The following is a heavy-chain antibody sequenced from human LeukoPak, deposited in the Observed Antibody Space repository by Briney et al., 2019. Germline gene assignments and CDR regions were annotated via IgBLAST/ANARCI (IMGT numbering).Heavy chain of an antibody. V-gene: IGHV4-59*08. CDR3: ATYRRPPYDLDH. CDR1: GGPLHTYY. Sequence: PSETLSLTCTASGGPLHTYYWSWIRQPPGKGLEWIGYVHYSGSTNYNPSLKSRVTISLDKSNNQFSLNLSSVTAADTAVYYGATYRRPPYDLDHRGQGTLVTVSS. CDR2: VHYSGST. J-gene: IGHJ4*02. D-gene: IGHD2-21*01.